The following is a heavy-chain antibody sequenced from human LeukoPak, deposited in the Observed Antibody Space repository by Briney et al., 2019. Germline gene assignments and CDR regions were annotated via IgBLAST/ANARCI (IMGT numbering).Heavy chain of an antibody. CDR1: GYTFTVYY. D-gene: IGHD3-10*01. Sequence: ASVTVSCKTSGYTFTVYYIQWIRQAPGQGLEWMGWINPNIAGTHYAQKLQGRVTMTTDTSTNTGYMELRSLRSDDTAVYYCAREYGSGSYTGIDYWGQGTLVTVSS. CDR3: AREYGSGSYTGIDY. V-gene: IGHV1-2*02. CDR2: INPNIAGT. J-gene: IGHJ4*02.